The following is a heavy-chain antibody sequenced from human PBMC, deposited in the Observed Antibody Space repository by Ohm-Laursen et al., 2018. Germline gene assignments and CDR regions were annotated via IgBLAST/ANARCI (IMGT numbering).Heavy chain of an antibody. J-gene: IGHJ3*02. V-gene: IGHV3-23*01. CDR1: GFIFSSYA. CDR3: AREKKGRGAFDI. Sequence: SLRLSCSASGFIFSSYAMSWVRQVPGKGLEWVSSISGSGGSTSYADSVKGRFTISRDNSKNTLYLQMNSLRAEDTAVYYCAREKKGRGAFDIWGQGTMVTVSS. CDR2: ISGSGGST.